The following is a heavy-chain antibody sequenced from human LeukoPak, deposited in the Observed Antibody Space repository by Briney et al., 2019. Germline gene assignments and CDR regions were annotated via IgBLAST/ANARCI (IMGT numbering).Heavy chain of an antibody. V-gene: IGHV3-23*01. J-gene: IGHJ4*02. CDR2: ISGDGLRT. D-gene: IGHD3-16*01. CDR3: PLHYAYVWETYSYDY. Sequence: PGESLRLSCAASGFTFTTYAMSWVRQAPGEGGGWGSVISGDGLRTYYADSVKGRFTISRDNSKNTLFLQMNSLRAEDTAIYYCPLHYAYVWETYSYDYWGQGTLVTVSS. CDR1: GFTFTTYA.